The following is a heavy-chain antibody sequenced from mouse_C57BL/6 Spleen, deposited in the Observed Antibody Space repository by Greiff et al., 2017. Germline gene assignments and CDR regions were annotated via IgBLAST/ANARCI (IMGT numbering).Heavy chain of an antibody. J-gene: IGHJ2*01. D-gene: IGHD1-1*01. CDR3: ARDYGSSYED. CDR1: GYTFTSYW. CDR2: IDPSDSYT. Sequence: QVQLQQPGAELVMPGASVKLSCKASGYTFTSYWMHWVKQRPGQGLEWIGEIDPSDSYTNYNQKFKGKSTLTVDKSSSTAYMQLSSLTSEDSAVYYCARDYGSSYEDWGQGTTLTVSS. V-gene: IGHV1-69*01.